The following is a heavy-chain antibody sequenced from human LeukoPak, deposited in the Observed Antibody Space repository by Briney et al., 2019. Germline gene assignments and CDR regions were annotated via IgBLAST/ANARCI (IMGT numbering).Heavy chain of an antibody. CDR3: TRNARPDY. D-gene: IGHD6-6*01. CDR2: IYFSGST. Sequence: SETLSLTCTVSGVSVGSGDYFWSWIRQPPGKGLEWIGYIYFSGSTDSNPSLESRVTVSIDTSKNQFSLKLRSVTAADTAVYYCTRNARPDYWGQGLLVTVSS. CDR1: GVSVGSGDYF. V-gene: IGHV4-30-4*08. J-gene: IGHJ4*02.